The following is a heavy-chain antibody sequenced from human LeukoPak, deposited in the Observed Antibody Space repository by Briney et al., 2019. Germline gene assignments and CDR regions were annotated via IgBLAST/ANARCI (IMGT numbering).Heavy chain of an antibody. CDR1: GFTFSSYA. J-gene: IGHJ4*02. D-gene: IGHD3-22*01. CDR3: ARAPGTMIVVDY. CDR2: TSFDGSDN. V-gene: IGHV3-30*04. Sequence: GGSLRLSCAASGFTFSSYAMHWVRQAPGKGLKWVAVTSFDGSDNYYADSVKGRFTISRDNSRNTLYLQMNSLRPDDTAVYYCARAPGTMIVVDYWGQGTLVTVSS.